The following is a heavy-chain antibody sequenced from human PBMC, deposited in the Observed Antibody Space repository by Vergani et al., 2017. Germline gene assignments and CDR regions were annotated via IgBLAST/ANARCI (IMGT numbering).Heavy chain of an antibody. Sequence: QVQLVESGGGVVQPGGSLRLSCAASGFTFSSYGMHWVRQAPGKGLEWVAFIRYDGSNKYYADSVKGRFTISRDNSKNTLYLQMNSLRAEDTAVYYCAKDGGGSSSWNYYYYGMDVWGQGTTVTVSS. D-gene: IGHD6-13*01. J-gene: IGHJ6*02. CDR1: GFTFSSYG. V-gene: IGHV3-30*02. CDR3: AKDGGGSSSWNYYYYGMDV. CDR2: IRYDGSNK.